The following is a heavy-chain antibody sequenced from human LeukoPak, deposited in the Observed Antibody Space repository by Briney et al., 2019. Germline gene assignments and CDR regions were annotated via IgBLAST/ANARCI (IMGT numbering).Heavy chain of an antibody. D-gene: IGHD3-22*01. CDR3: AKDSYFDTTGPLSD. V-gene: IGHV3-43*02. Sequence: QTGGSLRLSCAASGFTFDYNAMHWIRQAPGKGLELVSLISGDGGTTYYADSVKGRFSISTVNSKNSLYLQMNGLTSEDTALYFCAKDSYFDTTGPLSDWGQGTLVTVSS. J-gene: IGHJ4*02. CDR2: ISGDGGTT. CDR1: GFTFDYNA.